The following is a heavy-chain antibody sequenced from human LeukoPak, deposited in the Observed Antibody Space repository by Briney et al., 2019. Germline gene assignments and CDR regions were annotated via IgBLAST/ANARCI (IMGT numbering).Heavy chain of an antibody. D-gene: IGHD1-7*01. CDR1: GYSISSGDY. J-gene: IGHJ5*02. Sequence: SETLSLTRTVSGYSISSGDYWGWIRQPPGKGLEWIGSINHSGITYYNPSLKSRVTISVDTSKNQFSLKLSSVTAADTAVYYCARVLTATTSGFWFDPWGQGTLVTVSS. CDR3: ARVLTATTSGFWFDP. V-gene: IGHV4-38-2*02. CDR2: INHSGIT.